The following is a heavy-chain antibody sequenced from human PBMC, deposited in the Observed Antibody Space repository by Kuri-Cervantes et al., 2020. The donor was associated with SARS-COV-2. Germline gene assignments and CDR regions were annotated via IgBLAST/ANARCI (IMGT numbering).Heavy chain of an antibody. CDR3: ARDRLTSMIIPRGNDY. Sequence: SETLSLTCVVHGESFSGYYWSWIRQTPGKGLEWIAEINHSGTSNYNPSLKSRVTVSVDPSKNQFSLKVSSVTAADTAVYYCARDRLTSMIIPRGNDYWGQGTLVTVSS. V-gene: IGHV4-34*01. D-gene: IGHD3-16*01. J-gene: IGHJ4*02. CDR1: GESFSGYY. CDR2: INHSGTS.